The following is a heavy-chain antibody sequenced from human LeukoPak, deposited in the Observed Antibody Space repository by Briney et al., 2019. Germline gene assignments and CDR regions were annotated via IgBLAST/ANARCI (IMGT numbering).Heavy chain of an antibody. CDR1: EFTFSSYS. V-gene: IGHV3-48*01. J-gene: IGHJ3*02. CDR2: ITNSGNSK. D-gene: IGHD3-22*01. CDR3: ASETYYYDSSGYQNAFDI. Sequence: GGSLRLSCAASEFTFSSYSMNWVRQAPGKGLEWVSYITNSGNSKSYADSVKGRFTISRDNTKNSLYLQMNGLRAEDTAVYYCASETYYYDSSGYQNAFDIWGQGTMVTVSS.